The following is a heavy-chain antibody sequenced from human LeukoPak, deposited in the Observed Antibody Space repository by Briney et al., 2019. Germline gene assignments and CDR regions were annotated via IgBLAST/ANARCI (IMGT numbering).Heavy chain of an antibody. CDR3: ARATRYCSSTSCYTGDY. D-gene: IGHD2-2*02. CDR2: ISSSSSTI. V-gene: IGHV3-48*01. Sequence: PGGSLRLSCAASGFTFSSYSMNWVRQAPGKGLEWVSYISSSSSTIYYADSVKGRFTISRDNAKNSLYLQMNSLRAEDTAVYYCARATRYCSSTSCYTGDYWGQGTLVTVSS. CDR1: GFTFSSYS. J-gene: IGHJ4*02.